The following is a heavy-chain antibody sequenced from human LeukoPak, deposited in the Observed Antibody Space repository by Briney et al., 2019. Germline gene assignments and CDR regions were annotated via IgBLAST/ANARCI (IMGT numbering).Heavy chain of an antibody. CDR1: GGTFSSYP. Sequence: GASVKVSCKASGGTFSSYPFTWVRQAPGQGLEWMGEITPIFGAANYAQTFQGRVTITADESTSSVFMELSSLRSEDTAVYYCARLPYYYDSSVFLSWGQGTLVTVSS. J-gene: IGHJ4*02. V-gene: IGHV1-69*13. CDR2: ITPIFGAA. CDR3: ARLPYYYDSSVFLS. D-gene: IGHD3-22*01.